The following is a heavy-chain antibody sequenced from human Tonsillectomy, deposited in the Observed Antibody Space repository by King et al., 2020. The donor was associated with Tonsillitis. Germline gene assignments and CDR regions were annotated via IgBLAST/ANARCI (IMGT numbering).Heavy chain of an antibody. D-gene: IGHD2-15*01. CDR2: INRDESQK. V-gene: IGHV3-7*03. CDR3: ARDYTPTGGSSYYDAFDI. CDR1: EFTFSAYW. Sequence: QLVQSGGGLVQPGGSLRLSCVASEFTFSAYWMTWVRQAPGKGREWVANINRDESQKHYVDSVKGRFTISRDNAKNCVYLQMNSLRAEDTALYYCARDYTPTGGSSYYDAFDIWGQGTKVTVSS. J-gene: IGHJ3*02.